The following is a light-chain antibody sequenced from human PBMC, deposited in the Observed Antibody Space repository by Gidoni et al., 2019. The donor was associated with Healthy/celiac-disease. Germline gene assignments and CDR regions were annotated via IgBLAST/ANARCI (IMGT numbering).Light chain of an antibody. J-gene: IGKJ1*01. CDR1: QSVSSN. CDR3: QQYNNLPRT. Sequence: EIVMTKSPATLSVSPGERATLSCRASQSVSSNLAWYQQKPGQAPRHLIYGASTRATGIPARFSGSGSGTEFTLTISSLQSEDFAVYYCQQYNNLPRTFGQGTKVEIK. V-gene: IGKV3-15*01. CDR2: GAS.